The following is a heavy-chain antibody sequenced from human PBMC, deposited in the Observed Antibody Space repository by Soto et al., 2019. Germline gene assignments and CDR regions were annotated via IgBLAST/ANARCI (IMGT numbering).Heavy chain of an antibody. CDR3: ARSAHSWGYYESSGEGGDV. CDR2: IYYSGST. J-gene: IGHJ6*01. Sequence: PSEALSLTCSVSGGSISSGYYWTWIRQHAGKGLEWIGYIYYSGSTFYNPSLKSRVNISVDTSKRQFSLNLSSVTAADTAVYYCARSAHSWGYYESSGEGGDVWGPGTTVTVSS. CDR1: GGSISSGYY. D-gene: IGHD3-22*01. V-gene: IGHV4-31*03.